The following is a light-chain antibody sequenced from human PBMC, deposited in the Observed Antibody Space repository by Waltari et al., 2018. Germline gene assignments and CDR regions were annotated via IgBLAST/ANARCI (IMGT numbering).Light chain of an antibody. V-gene: IGKV3-15*01. J-gene: IGKJ2*01. Sequence: EIVMTQSPATLCVSTGETATLSCRASQSVGGNLAWYQQKPGQAPRLLIYAASTRATGIPGRFSGSGSGTEFTLTISSLQSEDFAIYYCQQYNNWPPQDAFGQGT. CDR3: QQYNNWPPQDA. CDR1: QSVGGN. CDR2: AAS.